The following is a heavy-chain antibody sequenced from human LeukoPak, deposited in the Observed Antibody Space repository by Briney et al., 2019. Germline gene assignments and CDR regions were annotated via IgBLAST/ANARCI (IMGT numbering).Heavy chain of an antibody. Sequence: SVKVSCKASGGPFSSYAISWVRQAPGQGLEWMGGIIPIFGTANYAQKFQGRVTITADESTSTAYMELSSLRSEDTAVYYCAREITQRFWSGSPFTWFDPWGQETLVTVSS. D-gene: IGHD3-3*01. CDR2: IIPIFGTA. V-gene: IGHV1-69*13. CDR3: AREITQRFWSGSPFTWFDP. CDR1: GGPFSSYA. J-gene: IGHJ5*02.